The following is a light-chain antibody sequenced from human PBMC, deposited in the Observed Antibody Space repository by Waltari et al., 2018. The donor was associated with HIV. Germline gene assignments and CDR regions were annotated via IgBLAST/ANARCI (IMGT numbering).Light chain of an antibody. J-gene: IGLJ2*01. CDR2: ISY. CDR1: SSNIGSSP. Sequence: QSVLTQPPSASGTPGQRVTISCSGSSSNIGSSPVNWYQQLPGTAPKLLIYISYQWPEGVPYQFSGSKSGTSASRAISGLQSEDDADYFCAAWDDSLKGVVFGGGTKLTVL. CDR3: AAWDDSLKGVV. V-gene: IGLV1-44*01.